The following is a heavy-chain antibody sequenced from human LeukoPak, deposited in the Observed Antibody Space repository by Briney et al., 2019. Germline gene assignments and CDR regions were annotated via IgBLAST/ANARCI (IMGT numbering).Heavy chain of an antibody. J-gene: IGHJ5*02. CDR2: IYYSGST. Sequence: SETLSLTCTVSGGSISSGDYYWGWIRQPPGKGLEWIGYIYYSGSTYYNPSRKSRVTISVDTSKNQFSLKLSSVTAADTAVYYCARDRYGDYSGNWFDPWGQGTLVTVSS. V-gene: IGHV4-30-4*08. CDR1: GGSISSGDYY. CDR3: ARDRYGDYSGNWFDP. D-gene: IGHD4-17*01.